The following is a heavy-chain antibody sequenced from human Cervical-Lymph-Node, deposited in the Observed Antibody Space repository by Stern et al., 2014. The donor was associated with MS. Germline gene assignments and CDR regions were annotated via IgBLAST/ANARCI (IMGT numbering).Heavy chain of an antibody. CDR2: IYPGDSDT. CDR1: GYSFTANW. V-gene: IGHV5-51*01. D-gene: IGHD4-17*01. J-gene: IGHJ4*02. Sequence: EVQLVQSGAEVKKPGESLKISCKGSGYSFTANWIAWVRQMPGQGLEWMGLIYPGDSDTRDSPSFQGQVTISADKSISTAYLQWSSLKASDTAMYYCARDYGDYAFDYWGQGTLVTVSS. CDR3: ARDYGDYAFDY.